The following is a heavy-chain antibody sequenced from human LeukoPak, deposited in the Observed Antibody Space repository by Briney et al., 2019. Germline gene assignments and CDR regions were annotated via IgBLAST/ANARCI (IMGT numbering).Heavy chain of an antibody. CDR2: IYYSRTT. CDR1: GYSISGAYY. Sequence: KPSETLSLTCTVSGYSISGAYYWGWIRQPPGKGLEWIGSIYYSRTTYYNPSLKSRVTISVHTSKNQFSLKLTSVTAADTAVYYCARALVWSSSPHYYFDYWGQGTLVTVSS. CDR3: ARALVWSSSPHYYFDY. D-gene: IGHD4/OR15-4a*01. J-gene: IGHJ4*02. V-gene: IGHV4-38-2*02.